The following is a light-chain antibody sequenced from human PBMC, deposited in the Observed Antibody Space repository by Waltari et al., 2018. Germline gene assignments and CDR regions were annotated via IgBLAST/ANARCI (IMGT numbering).Light chain of an antibody. V-gene: IGKV1-27*01. J-gene: IGKJ2*01. Sequence: DIQMTQSPSSPSASVGHRVTLTCRASEVIANYLAWYQQKPGKVPKLLIYAASTLQSGVPSRFRGSGSGTDFTLTISSLQPEDVATYYCQNYNSAPYTFGRGTRLE. CDR1: EVIANY. CDR2: AAS. CDR3: QNYNSAPYT.